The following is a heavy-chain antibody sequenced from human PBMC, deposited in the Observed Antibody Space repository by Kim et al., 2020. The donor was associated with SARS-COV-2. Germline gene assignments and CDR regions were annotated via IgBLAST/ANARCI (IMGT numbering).Heavy chain of an antibody. V-gene: IGHV3-33*06. Sequence: GGSLRLSCAASGFTFSSYAMHWVRQAPGKGLEWVAVIWYDGSNKYYADSVKGRFTISRDNSKNTLYLQMNSLRAEDTAVYYCAKVTAAISLNAFDIWGQGTMVTVSS. CDR1: GFTFSSYA. D-gene: IGHD2-2*02. CDR2: IWYDGSNK. J-gene: IGHJ3*02. CDR3: AKVTAAISLNAFDI.